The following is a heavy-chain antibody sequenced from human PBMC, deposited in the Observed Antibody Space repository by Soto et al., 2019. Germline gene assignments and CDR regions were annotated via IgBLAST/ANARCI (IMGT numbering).Heavy chain of an antibody. CDR3: ARASVESNYYGSGSYHFDY. CDR1: GDSVSSNSAA. Sequence: PSQTLSLTCVISGDSVSSNSAAWNWIRQSPSRGLEWLGRTYYRSKWYNDYAVSVKSRITINPDTSKNQFSLQLNSVTPEDTAVYYCARASVESNYYGSGSYHFDYWGQGTLVTVSS. CDR2: TYYRSKWYN. D-gene: IGHD3-10*01. J-gene: IGHJ4*02. V-gene: IGHV6-1*01.